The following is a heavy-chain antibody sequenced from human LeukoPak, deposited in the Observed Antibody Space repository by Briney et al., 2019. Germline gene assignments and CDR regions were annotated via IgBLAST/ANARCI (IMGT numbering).Heavy chain of an antibody. V-gene: IGHV5-51*03. CDR1: GYSFTSYW. CDR3: AGNTGMVAFDI. CDR2: IYTGESDT. D-gene: IGHD2/OR15-2a*01. J-gene: IGHJ3*02. Sequence: GESMKLSWKGSGYSFTSYWIGWVSQMPGKGMEWMGIIYTGESDTIYRTSFQGKGTISTDKSISTAYLQWSSLKASDTAMYYCAGNTGMVAFDIWGQGTMVTVSS.